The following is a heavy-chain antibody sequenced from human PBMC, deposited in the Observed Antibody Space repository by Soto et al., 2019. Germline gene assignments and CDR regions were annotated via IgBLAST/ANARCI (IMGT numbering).Heavy chain of an antibody. D-gene: IGHD1-1*01. Sequence: QVQLQESGPGLVKPSQTLSLTCSVSGVSSNSGGYYWSWLRHHPGKGLEWIGYIYYTGHTFYNASLKSRVAMSLDTSENQFSLKLSSVTAADTAVHYCARGSQLERDALDIWGQGTMVTVSS. V-gene: IGHV4-31*03. J-gene: IGHJ3*02. CDR3: ARGSQLERDALDI. CDR2: IYYTGHT. CDR1: GVSSNSGGYY.